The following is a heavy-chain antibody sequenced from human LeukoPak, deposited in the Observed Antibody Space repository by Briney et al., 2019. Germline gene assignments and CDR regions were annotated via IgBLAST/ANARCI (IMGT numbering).Heavy chain of an antibody. CDR3: ARGTHDCSSTSCYPAARIDY. V-gene: IGHV4-34*01. CDR1: GGSFSGYY. J-gene: IGHJ4*02. D-gene: IGHD2-2*01. Sequence: PSETLSLTRAVYGGSFSGYYWSWIRQPPGKGLEWIGEINHGGSTNYNPSLKSRVTISVDTSKNQFSLKLSSVTAADTAVYYCARGTHDCSSTSCYPAARIDYWGQGTLVTVSS. CDR2: INHGGST.